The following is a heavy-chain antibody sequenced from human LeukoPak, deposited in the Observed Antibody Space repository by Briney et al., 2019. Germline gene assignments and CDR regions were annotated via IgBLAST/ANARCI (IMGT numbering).Heavy chain of an antibody. CDR1: GFTFDDYA. Sequence: QSGGSLRLSCAASGFTFDDYAMHWVRQAPGKGLEWVSGISWNSGSIGYADSVKGRFTISRDNAKNSLYLQMDSLRAEDTALYYCAKDRAERGASLFDYWGQGTLVTVSS. D-gene: IGHD1-26*01. J-gene: IGHJ4*02. CDR3: AKDRAERGASLFDY. V-gene: IGHV3-9*01. CDR2: ISWNSGSI.